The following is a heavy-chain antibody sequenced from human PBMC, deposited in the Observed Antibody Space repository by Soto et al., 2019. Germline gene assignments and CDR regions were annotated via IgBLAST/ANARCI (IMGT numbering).Heavy chain of an antibody. D-gene: IGHD2-2*01. CDR1: GYSFTSYW. CDR2: IYPGDSDT. V-gene: IGHV5-51*01. Sequence: PGESLKISCKGSGYSFTSYWIGWVCQMPGKGLEWMGIIYPGDSDTRYSPSFQGQVTISADKSISTAYLQWSSLKASDTAMYYCARVEARRYCSSTSCYFDFWTRGFDIWGQGTMVTVSS. J-gene: IGHJ3*02. CDR3: ARVEARRYCSSTSCYFDFWTRGFDI.